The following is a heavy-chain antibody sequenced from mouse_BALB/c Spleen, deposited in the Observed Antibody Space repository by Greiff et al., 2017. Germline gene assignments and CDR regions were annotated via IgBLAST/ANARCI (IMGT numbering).Heavy chain of an antibody. CDR3: ARGDRYDGAWFAY. CDR1: GFTFSSYA. V-gene: IGHV5-6-5*01. J-gene: IGHJ3*01. Sequence: EVKLVESGGGLVKPGGSLKLSCAASGFTFSSYAMSWVRQTPEKRLEWVASISSGGSTYYPDSVKGRFTISRDNARNILYLQMSSLRSEDTAMYYCARGDRYDGAWFAYWGQGTLVTVSA. CDR2: ISSGGST. D-gene: IGHD2-14*01.